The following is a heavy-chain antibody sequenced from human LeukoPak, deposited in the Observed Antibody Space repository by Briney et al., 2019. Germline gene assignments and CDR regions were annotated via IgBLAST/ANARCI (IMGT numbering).Heavy chain of an antibody. CDR3: TTVDWVLRYFDWLENIDY. V-gene: IGHV3-15*01. CDR2: IKSKTDGGTT. J-gene: IGHJ4*02. CDR1: GFTFSNAW. Sequence: GGSLRLSCAASGFTFSNAWMSWVRQAPGKGLEWVGRIKSKTDGGTTDYAAPVKGRFTISRDDSKNTLYLQMNSLKTEDTAVYYCTTVDWVLRYFDWLENIDYWGQGTLVTVSS. D-gene: IGHD3-9*01.